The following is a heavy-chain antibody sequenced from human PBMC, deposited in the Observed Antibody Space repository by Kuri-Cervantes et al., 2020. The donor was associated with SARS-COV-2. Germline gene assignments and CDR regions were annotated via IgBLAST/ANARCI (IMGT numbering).Heavy chain of an antibody. CDR2: IYTSGST. Sequence: TLSLTCTVSGGSISSSSYYWSWIRQPAGKGLEWIGRIYTSGSTNYNPSLKSRVTISVDTSKNQFSLKLSSVTAADTAVYYCARDRRVVIGGGGLAGYMDVWGKGTTVTVSS. V-gene: IGHV4-61*02. CDR1: GGSISSSSYY. J-gene: IGHJ6*03. D-gene: IGHD3-3*01. CDR3: ARDRRVVIGGGGLAGYMDV.